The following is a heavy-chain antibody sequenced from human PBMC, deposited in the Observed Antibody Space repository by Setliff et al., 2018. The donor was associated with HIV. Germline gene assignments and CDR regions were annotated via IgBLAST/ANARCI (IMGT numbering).Heavy chain of an antibody. D-gene: IGHD4-17*01. V-gene: IGHV1-18*01. J-gene: IGHJ5*02. CDR2: ISAYNGNT. CDR1: GYTFTSYG. Sequence: ASVKVSCKASGYTFTSYGISWVRQAPGQGFEWMGWISAYNGNTNYAQNFQGRVTMTTDTSTSTVYMELRSLRSDDTAVYYCASSVDNYGDNRWFDPWGQGTLVTVSS. CDR3: ASSVDNYGDNRWFDP.